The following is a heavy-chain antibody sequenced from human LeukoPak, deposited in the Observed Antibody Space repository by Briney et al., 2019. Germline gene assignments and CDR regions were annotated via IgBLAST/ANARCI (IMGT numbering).Heavy chain of an antibody. CDR2: VIDNGGFT. Sequence: GGSLILSCAASGFTFSSYAITWVRQAPGKGLEWVSTVIDNGGFTYYADSVKGRFTISRDNSKGALYLQMNSLRAEDTAVYYCAKGSGYDPLDYWGQGTRVTVSS. D-gene: IGHD5-12*01. V-gene: IGHV3-23*01. CDR3: AKGSGYDPLDY. CDR1: GFTFSSYA. J-gene: IGHJ4*02.